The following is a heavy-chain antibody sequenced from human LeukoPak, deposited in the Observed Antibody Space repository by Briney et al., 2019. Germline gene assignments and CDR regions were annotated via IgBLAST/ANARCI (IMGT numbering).Heavy chain of an antibody. CDR2: ISSSGSTI. J-gene: IGHJ4*02. V-gene: IGHV3-48*03. CDR3: ASNVDTATRAY. D-gene: IGHD5-18*01. CDR1: GFTFSSSE. Sequence: GGSLRLSCAASGFTFSSSEMNWVRQAPGKGLEWVSYISSSGSTIYYADSVKGRFTISRDNAKNSLYLQMNSLRAEDAAVYYCASNVDTATRAYWGQGTLVTVSS.